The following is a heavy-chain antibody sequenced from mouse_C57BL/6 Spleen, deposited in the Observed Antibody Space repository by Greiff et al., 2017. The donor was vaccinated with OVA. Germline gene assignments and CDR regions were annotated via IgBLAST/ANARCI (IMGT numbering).Heavy chain of an antibody. V-gene: IGHV1-62-2*01. CDR2: FYPGSGSI. CDR3: ARHEVGSDSSGYDFDY. Sequence: QVQLQQSGAELVKPGASVTLSCKASGYTFTEYTIHWVKQRSGQGLEWIGWFYPGSGSIKYNEKFKDKATLTADKSSSTVYMELSRLTSEDSAVYFCARHEVGSDSSGYDFDYWGQGTTLTVSS. J-gene: IGHJ2*01. CDR1: GYTFTEYT. D-gene: IGHD3-2*02.